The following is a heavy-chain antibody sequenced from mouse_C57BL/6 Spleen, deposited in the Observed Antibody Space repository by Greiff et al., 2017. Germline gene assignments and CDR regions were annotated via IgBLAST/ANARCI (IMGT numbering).Heavy chain of an antibody. J-gene: IGHJ4*01. CDR2: ISSGGSYT. CDR1: GFTFSSYG. Sequence: EVMLVESGGDLVKPGGSLKLSCAASGFTFSSYGMSWVRQTPDKRLEWVATISSGGSYTYYPDSVKGRFTISRDNAKNTLYLQMSSLKSEDTAMYYCAHPEDYWGQGTSVTVSS. CDR3: AHPEDY. V-gene: IGHV5-6*01.